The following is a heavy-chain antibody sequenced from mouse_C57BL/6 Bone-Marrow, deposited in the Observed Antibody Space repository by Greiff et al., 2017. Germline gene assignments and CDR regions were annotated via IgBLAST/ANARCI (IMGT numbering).Heavy chain of an antibody. D-gene: IGHD2-1*01. CDR2: IYIGDGYT. V-gene: IGHV1-58*01. Sequence: EVKLEESGAELVRPGSSVKMSCKTSGYTFTSYGINWVKQRPGQGLEWIGYIYIGDGYTEYNEKFKGKATLTSDTSSSTAYMQLSSLTSEDSAIYFGSGFGNYRRYDMDYWGQGTTVTVSS. CDR1: GYTFTSYG. CDR3: SGFGNYRRYDMDY. J-gene: IGHJ4*01.